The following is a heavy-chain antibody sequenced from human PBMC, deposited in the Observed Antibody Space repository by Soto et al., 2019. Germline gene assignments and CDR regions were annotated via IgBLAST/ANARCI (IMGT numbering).Heavy chain of an antibody. Sequence: EVQLVESGGGLIQPGGSLRLSCAASGFTVSSNYMSWVRQAPGKGLEWVSVIYSGGSTYYADSVKGRFTISRDNSKNTXXXXXXXXXXXXXXXYXXAXDQGWYANWGQGTLVTVSS. V-gene: IGHV3-53*01. CDR1: GFTVSSNY. CDR2: IYSGGST. J-gene: IGHJ4*02. D-gene: IGHD2-8*01. CDR3: AXDQGWYAN.